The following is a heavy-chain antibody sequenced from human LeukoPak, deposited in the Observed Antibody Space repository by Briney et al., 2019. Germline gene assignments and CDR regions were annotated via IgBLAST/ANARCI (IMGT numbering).Heavy chain of an antibody. CDR3: VKEYDSGGHGANFDY. J-gene: IGHJ4*02. CDR1: KFTFSNYG. Sequence: GGSLRLSCTASKFTFSNYGMQWVRQAPGKGLEWVAVVSFGGNIKCYADSVRGRFTISRDNSRNTMYLQMDSLRVEDTAVYYCVKEYDSGGHGANFDYWGQGTLVTVSS. CDR2: VSFGGNIK. V-gene: IGHV3-30*18. D-gene: IGHD3-10*01.